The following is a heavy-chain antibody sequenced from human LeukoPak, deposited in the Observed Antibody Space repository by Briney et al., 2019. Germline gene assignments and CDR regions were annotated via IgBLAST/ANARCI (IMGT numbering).Heavy chain of an antibody. J-gene: IGHJ4*02. V-gene: IGHV3-21*01. D-gene: IGHD3-10*01. CDR1: GFTFNSYS. CDR2: ITSYSDM. Sequence: PGGSLRLSCGASGFTFNSYSMNWVRQSPGKGLEWVSSITSYSDMYYADSVKGRFTISRDNAKNSLYLEMNSLRAEDTAVYYCAGGGIIRLGELLYHGYFDYWGQGTLVTVSS. CDR3: AGGGIIRLGELLYHGYFDY.